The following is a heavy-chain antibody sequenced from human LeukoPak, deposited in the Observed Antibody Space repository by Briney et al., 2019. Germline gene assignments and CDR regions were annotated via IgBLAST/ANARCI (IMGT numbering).Heavy chain of an antibody. CDR2: ISSSGSTI. Sequence: GGSLRLSCAASGFTFSSYEMNWVRQAPGKGLEWVSYISSSGSTIYYADSVKGRFTISRDNAKNSLYLQMNSLRAEDTAVYYCARDYDSSGYNYFDYWGQGTLVTVSS. J-gene: IGHJ4*02. D-gene: IGHD3-22*01. V-gene: IGHV3-48*03. CDR1: GFTFSSYE. CDR3: ARDYDSSGYNYFDY.